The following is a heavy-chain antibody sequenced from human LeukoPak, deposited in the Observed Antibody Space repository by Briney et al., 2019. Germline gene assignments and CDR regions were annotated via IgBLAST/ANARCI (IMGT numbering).Heavy chain of an antibody. Sequence: SVKVSCKASGGTFRSYAISWVRQAPGQGLEWMGGIIPIFGTANYAQKFQGRVTITSDESTSTAYMELSSLRSEDTAVYYCARTNTYYYDSSGYYDWGQGTLVTLSS. CDR1: GGTFRSYA. CDR2: IIPIFGTA. V-gene: IGHV1-69*13. D-gene: IGHD3-22*01. CDR3: ARTNTYYYDSSGYYD. J-gene: IGHJ4*02.